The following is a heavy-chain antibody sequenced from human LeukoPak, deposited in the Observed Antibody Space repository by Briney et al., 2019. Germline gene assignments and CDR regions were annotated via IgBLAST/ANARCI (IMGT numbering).Heavy chain of an antibody. Sequence: GGSLRLSCAASGFTLSSYAMSWVRQAPGKGLEWVSAISDSGNTYHADSVKGRFTISRDSSKNTLSLQMNRLRPEDAAVYYCAKAPVTTCRGAYCYPFDYWGQGTLVTVSS. CDR1: GFTLSSYA. V-gene: IGHV3-23*01. CDR3: AKAPVTTCRGAYCYPFDY. J-gene: IGHJ4*02. D-gene: IGHD2-21*01. CDR2: ISDSGNT.